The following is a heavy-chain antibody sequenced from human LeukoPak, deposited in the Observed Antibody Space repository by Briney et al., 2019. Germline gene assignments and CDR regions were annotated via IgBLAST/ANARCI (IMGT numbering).Heavy chain of an antibody. CDR2: INPNRGGT. V-gene: IGHV1-2*02. CDR1: GYTFTDYY. Sequence: GASVKVSCKASGYTFTDYYMHWVRQAPGQGLEWMGWINPNRGGTNFAQNFQGRVTMTRDTSITTAYMELSSLRSDDTAVYYCARTPTPGYDYYYYMDVWGKGTTVTVSS. D-gene: IGHD3-16*01. J-gene: IGHJ6*03. CDR3: ARTPTPGYDYYYYMDV.